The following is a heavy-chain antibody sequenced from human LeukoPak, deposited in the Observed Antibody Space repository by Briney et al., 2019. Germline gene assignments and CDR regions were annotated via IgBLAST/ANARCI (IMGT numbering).Heavy chain of an antibody. J-gene: IGHJ4*02. V-gene: IGHV1-18*04. D-gene: IGHD2-15*01. Sequence: ASVKVSCKASGYTFTSYGISWVRQAPGQGLEWMGWISVYNGNTNYAQKFQGRVTMTTDPSTRTAYMELRSLRSDDTAVYYRARDCSGGSCYSHFDYWGQGTLVTVSS. CDR1: GYTFTSYG. CDR3: ARDCSGGSCYSHFDY. CDR2: ISVYNGNT.